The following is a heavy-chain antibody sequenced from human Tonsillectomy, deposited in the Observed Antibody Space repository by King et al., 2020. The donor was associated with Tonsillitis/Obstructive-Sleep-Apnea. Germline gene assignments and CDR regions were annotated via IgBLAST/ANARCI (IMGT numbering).Heavy chain of an antibody. Sequence: VQLVESGGGLVQPGGSLRLSCAASGFTFSSYAMSWVRQAPGKGLEWVSAISGSGGNTYYADSVKGRFTISRDNSKNTLYLQMNSLRAEDTAVYYCAKDEENCSSTSFYVYYFDYWGQGTLVTVSS. CDR3: AKDEENCSSTSFYVYYFDY. J-gene: IGHJ4*02. CDR1: GFTFSSYA. D-gene: IGHD2-2*01. V-gene: IGHV3-23*04. CDR2: ISGSGGNT.